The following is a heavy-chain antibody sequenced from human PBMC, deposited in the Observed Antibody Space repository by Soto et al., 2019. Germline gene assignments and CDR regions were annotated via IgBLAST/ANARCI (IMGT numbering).Heavy chain of an antibody. Sequence: PSETLSLTCAVYGGSFSGYYWSWIRQPPGKGLEWIGEINHSGSTNYNPSLKSRVTISVDTSKNQFSLKLSSVTAADTAVYYCARGVLLYYGGYFDYWGQGTLVTVSS. CDR2: INHSGST. CDR1: GGSFSGYY. V-gene: IGHV4-34*01. CDR3: ARGVLLYYGGYFDY. J-gene: IGHJ4*02. D-gene: IGHD4-17*01.